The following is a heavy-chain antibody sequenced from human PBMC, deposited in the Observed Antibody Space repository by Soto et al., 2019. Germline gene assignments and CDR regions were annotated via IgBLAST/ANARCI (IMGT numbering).Heavy chain of an antibody. V-gene: IGHV3-23*01. CDR1: GFTFSSYA. CDR3: ASYCSGGSCYSNLNYYYYYYGMDV. J-gene: IGHJ6*02. D-gene: IGHD2-15*01. CDR2: ISGSGGST. Sequence: PGGSLRLSCAASGFTFSSYAMSWVRQAPGKGLEWVSAISGSGGSTYYADSVKGRFTISRDNSKNTLYLQMNSLRAEDTAVYYCASYCSGGSCYSNLNYYYYYYGMDVWGQGTTVIVSS.